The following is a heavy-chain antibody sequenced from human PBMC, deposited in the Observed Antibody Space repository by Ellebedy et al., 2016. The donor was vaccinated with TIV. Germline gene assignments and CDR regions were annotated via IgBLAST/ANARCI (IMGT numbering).Heavy chain of an antibody. Sequence: GESLKISXAASGFTFSSYAMSWVRQAPGKGLEWVSAIRGSGGSKYYADSVKGRFTISRDNSKNTLYLQMNSLRDEDTAVYYCAKSGYSYGYYVGKDYWGQGTLVTVSS. D-gene: IGHD5-18*01. J-gene: IGHJ4*02. V-gene: IGHV3-23*01. CDR1: GFTFSSYA. CDR3: AKSGYSYGYYVGKDY. CDR2: IRGSGGSK.